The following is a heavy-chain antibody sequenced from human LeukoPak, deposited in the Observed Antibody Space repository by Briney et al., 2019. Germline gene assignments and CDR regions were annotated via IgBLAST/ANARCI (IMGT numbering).Heavy chain of an antibody. CDR3: AKGGLVWFGELN. CDR2: ISGSGGST. Sequence: QPGGSLRLSCAASRFTFNTYAMSWVRQAPGKGLEWVSAISGSGGSTYYADSVKGRFTISRDNSKNKLYLQMNSLRAEDTAVYYCAKGGLVWFGELNWGQGTLVTVSS. D-gene: IGHD3-10*01. V-gene: IGHV3-23*01. J-gene: IGHJ4*02. CDR1: RFTFNTYA.